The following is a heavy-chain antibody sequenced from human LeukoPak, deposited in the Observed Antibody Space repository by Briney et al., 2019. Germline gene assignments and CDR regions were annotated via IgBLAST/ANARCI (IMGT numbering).Heavy chain of an antibody. CDR3: GREKKLGT. V-gene: IGHV3-7*05. D-gene: IGHD1-7*01. CDR2: IKEDGSDK. Sequence: PGGSLRLSCAASGFTFGSYWMSWVRPAAGKRVDWVATIKEDGSDKYYVDSVKGRFTISRDNVKNSVYLQMNSLRAEDTAVYYCGREKKLGTWGQGTLVTVSS. J-gene: IGHJ4*02. CDR1: GFTFGSYW.